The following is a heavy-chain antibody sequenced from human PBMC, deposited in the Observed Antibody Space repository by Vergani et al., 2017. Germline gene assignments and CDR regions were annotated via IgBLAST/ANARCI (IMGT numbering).Heavy chain of an antibody. CDR2: IYSGGSST. CDR1: GFTFSSYA. D-gene: IGHD2-2*01. CDR3: AKDRSIVVPAATDDAFDI. J-gene: IGHJ3*02. Sequence: EVQLLESGGGLVQPGGSLRLSCAASGFTFSSYAMSWVRQAPGKGLEWVSVIYSGGSSTYYADSVKGRFTISRDNSKNTLYLQMNSLRAEDTAVYYCAKDRSIVVPAATDDAFDIWGQGTMVTVSS. V-gene: IGHV3-23*03.